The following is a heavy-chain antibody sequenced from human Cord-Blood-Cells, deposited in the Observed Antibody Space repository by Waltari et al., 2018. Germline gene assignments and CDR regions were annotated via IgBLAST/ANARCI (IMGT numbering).Heavy chain of an antibody. CDR3: ARDSGDGCSSTSCYRYYYYYYGMDV. Sequence: QVQLVQSGAEVKKPGSSVKVSCKASGGTFSSYAISWVRQAPGQGLEWMGGIIPIFGTANYAQKFQGRVTITADKSTSTAYMGLSSLRSEDTAVYYCARDSGDGCSSTSCYRYYYYYYGMDVWGQGTTVTVSS. D-gene: IGHD2-2*02. J-gene: IGHJ6*02. CDR1: GGTFSSYA. CDR2: IIPIFGTA. V-gene: IGHV1-69*06.